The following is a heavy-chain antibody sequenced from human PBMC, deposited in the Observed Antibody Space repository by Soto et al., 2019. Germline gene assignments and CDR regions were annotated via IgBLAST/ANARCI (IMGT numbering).Heavy chain of an antibody. Sequence: GASVKVSCKASGYTFTSYGISWVRQAPGQGLEWMGWISAYNGNTNYAQKLQGRVTMTTDTSTSTAYMELRSLRSDDTAVYYCARRYCNGAYCGGDLLSEDYWGQGTMVTVYS. D-gene: IGHD2-21*02. CDR1: GYTFTSYG. V-gene: IGHV1-18*01. CDR2: ISAYNGNT. J-gene: IGHJ4*02. CDR3: ARRYCNGAYCGGDLLSEDY.